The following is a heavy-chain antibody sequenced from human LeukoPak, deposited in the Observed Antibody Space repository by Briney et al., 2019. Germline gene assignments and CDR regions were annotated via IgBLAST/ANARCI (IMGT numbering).Heavy chain of an antibody. Sequence: GGSLRLSCSASGFAFSTYWMSWVRQAPGIGLEWVANIKEDGTKKFYVDSVKGRFTVSRDNANNSLYLQMNSLRPEDTAAYYCARDYGDWGQGTLVTVSS. J-gene: IGHJ4*02. CDR1: GFAFSTYW. D-gene: IGHD4-17*01. V-gene: IGHV3-7*05. CDR2: IKEDGTKK. CDR3: ARDYGD.